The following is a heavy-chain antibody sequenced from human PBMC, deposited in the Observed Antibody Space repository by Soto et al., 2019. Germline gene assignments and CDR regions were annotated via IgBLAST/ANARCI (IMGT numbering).Heavy chain of an antibody. CDR1: GGSISSGGYY. CDR2: IYYSGST. D-gene: IGHD3-9*01. J-gene: IGHJ4*02. V-gene: IGHV4-31*03. Sequence: QVQLQESGPGLVKPSQTLSLTCTVSGGSISSGGYYWSWIRQHPGKGLEWIGYIYYSGSTYYNPFPTSGVTTSVGPSKDQVSLKLSSVTAADTAVYYCARTLRSNYELLTGDYSYSPYWDYGGQGTRVTVSS. CDR3: ARTLRSNYELLTGDYSYSPYWDY.